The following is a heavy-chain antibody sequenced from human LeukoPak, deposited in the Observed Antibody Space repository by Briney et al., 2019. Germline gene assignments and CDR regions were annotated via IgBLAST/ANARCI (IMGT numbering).Heavy chain of an antibody. CDR2: IIPIFGTA. CDR3: AKGYYYDSSGVEDWFDP. D-gene: IGHD3-22*01. CDR1: GGTFSSYA. Sequence: GASVKVSCKASGGTFSSYAISWVRQAPGQGLEWMGGIIPIFGTATYAQKFQGRVTITADESTSTAYMELSSLRSEDTAVYYCAKGYYYDSSGVEDWFDPWGQGTLVTVSS. V-gene: IGHV1-69*13. J-gene: IGHJ5*02.